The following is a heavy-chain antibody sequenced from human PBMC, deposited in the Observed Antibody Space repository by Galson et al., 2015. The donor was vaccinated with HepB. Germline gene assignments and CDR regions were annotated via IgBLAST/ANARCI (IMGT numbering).Heavy chain of an antibody. D-gene: IGHD3-16*01. CDR2: INTDGTNT. J-gene: IGHJ4*02. CDR3: LSANWG. Sequence: SLRLSCAASGFPFRSYWMHWVRQAPGKGLVWGSYINTDGTNTDYADSVRGRFTISRDNVRNTLYLQMNYLRVEDPAVYHCLSANWGGARGTLVTASS. V-gene: IGHV3-74*01. CDR1: GFPFRSYW.